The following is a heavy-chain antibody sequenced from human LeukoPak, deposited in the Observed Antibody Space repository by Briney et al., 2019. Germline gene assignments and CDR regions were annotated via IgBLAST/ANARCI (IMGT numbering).Heavy chain of an antibody. Sequence: SQTLSLTCTVSGGSISSGDYYWSWIRQPPGKGLEWIGYIYYSGSTYYNPSLKSRVTISVDTSKSQFSLKLSSVTAADTAVYYCARNLIDYYDSSGYLEAWGQGTLVTVSS. V-gene: IGHV4-30-4*01. D-gene: IGHD3-22*01. CDR1: GGSISSGDYY. CDR3: ARNLIDYYDSSGYLEA. CDR2: IYYSGST. J-gene: IGHJ5*02.